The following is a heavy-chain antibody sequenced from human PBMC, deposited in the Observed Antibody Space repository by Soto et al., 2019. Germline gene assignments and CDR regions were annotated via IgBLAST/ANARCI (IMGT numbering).Heavy chain of an antibody. CDR1: GFTFSRHA. J-gene: IGHJ4*02. Sequence: GGSLRLSCTASGFTFSRHAMTWVRQAPGKEQKWVSGLCDSGGSIYYADSVKGRFTFSRDNSMNTLYLQMNTLRAEDTAIYYCAKVSSSWYAGFFDLWGQGTLVTVSS. V-gene: IGHV3-23*01. CDR2: LCDSGGSI. CDR3: AKVSSSWYAGFFDL. D-gene: IGHD6-13*01.